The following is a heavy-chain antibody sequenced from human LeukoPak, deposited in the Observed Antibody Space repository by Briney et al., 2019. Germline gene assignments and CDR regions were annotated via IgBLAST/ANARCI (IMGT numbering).Heavy chain of an antibody. Sequence: PGGSLRLSCAASGFTFSSYSMNWVRQAPGKGLEWVSSISSSSSYIYYADSVKGRFTISRDNAKNSLYLQMNSLRAEDTAVYYCARATSYYYDSSGVDPWGQGTLVTVSS. CDR2: ISSSSSYI. CDR1: GFTFSSYS. V-gene: IGHV3-21*01. CDR3: ARATSYYYDSSGVDP. J-gene: IGHJ5*02. D-gene: IGHD3-22*01.